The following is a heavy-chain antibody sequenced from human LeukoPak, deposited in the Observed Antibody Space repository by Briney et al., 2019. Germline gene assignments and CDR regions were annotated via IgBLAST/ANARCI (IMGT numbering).Heavy chain of an antibody. CDR1: GYTFTSYY. D-gene: IGHD4-17*01. V-gene: IGHV1-18*04. Sequence: ASVKVSCKASGYTFTSYYMHWVRQAPGQGLEWMGWISPYNGNTKYAEKIQRRVTITTDTSTSTAYMELRSLSSDDTAVCYCARDQRGYGDSSGASKWIDPWGQGTLVTVSS. J-gene: IGHJ5*02. CDR2: ISPYNGNT. CDR3: ARDQRGYGDSSGASKWIDP.